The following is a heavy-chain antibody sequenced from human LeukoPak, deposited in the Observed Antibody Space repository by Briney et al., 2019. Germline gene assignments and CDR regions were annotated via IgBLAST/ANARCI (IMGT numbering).Heavy chain of an antibody. CDR1: GGSISSSSYY. V-gene: IGHV4-39*07. Sequence: PSKTLSLTCTVSGGSISSSSYYWGWIRQPPGKGLEWIGSIYYSGSTYYNPSLKSRVTISVDTSKNQFSLKLSSVTAADTAVYYCARALSSYYYDSSGSTFDYWGQGTLVTVSS. CDR2: IYYSGST. CDR3: ARALSSYYYDSSGSTFDY. D-gene: IGHD3-22*01. J-gene: IGHJ4*02.